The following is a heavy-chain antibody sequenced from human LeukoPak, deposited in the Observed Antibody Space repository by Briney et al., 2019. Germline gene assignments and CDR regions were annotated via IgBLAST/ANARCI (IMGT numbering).Heavy chain of an antibody. CDR2: IYYSGST. Sequence: SETLSLTCTVSSGSISSYYWSWIRQPAGKGLEWIGRIYYSGSTYYNPSLKSRVTISVDTSKNQFSLKLSSATAADTAVYYCARGRDDYVWGSYRYTGAFDYWGQGTLVTVSS. D-gene: IGHD3-16*02. J-gene: IGHJ4*02. CDR1: SGSISSYY. V-gene: IGHV4-59*05. CDR3: ARGRDDYVWGSYRYTGAFDY.